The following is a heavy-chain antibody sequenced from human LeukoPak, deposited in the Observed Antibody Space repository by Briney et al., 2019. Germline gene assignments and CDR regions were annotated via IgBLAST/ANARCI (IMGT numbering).Heavy chain of an antibody. CDR3: ARDLSSSWYGGSYYMDV. V-gene: IGHV3-21*01. Sequence: GGSLRLSCAASGFTFSSYSMNWVRQAPGKGLEWVSSISSSSSYIYYADSVKGRFTISRDNAKNSLYLQMNCLRAEDTAVYYCARDLSSSWYGGSYYMDVWGKGTTVTVSS. D-gene: IGHD6-13*01. J-gene: IGHJ6*03. CDR2: ISSSSSYI. CDR1: GFTFSSYS.